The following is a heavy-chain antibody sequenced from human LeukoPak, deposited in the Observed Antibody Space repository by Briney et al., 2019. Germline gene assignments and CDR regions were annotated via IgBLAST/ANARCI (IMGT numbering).Heavy chain of an antibody. Sequence: ASVKVSCKASGYTFTSYYMHWVRQAPGQGLEWMGIINPSGGSTSYAQKFQGRVTMTRDTSTSTVYMELSSLRSEDTAAYYCARDPPRSITFGGVIEDYWGQGTLVTVSS. V-gene: IGHV1-46*01. J-gene: IGHJ4*02. D-gene: IGHD3-16*02. CDR1: GYTFTSYY. CDR2: INPSGGST. CDR3: ARDPPRSITFGGVIEDY.